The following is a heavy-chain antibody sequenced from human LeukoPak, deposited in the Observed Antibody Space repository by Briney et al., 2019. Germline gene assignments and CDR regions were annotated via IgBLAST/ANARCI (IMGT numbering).Heavy chain of an antibody. CDR1: GFSFRTYA. Sequence: GGSLRLSCAASGFSFRTYAMTWVRQALGKGLEWVSSISGSGATTYNADPLRGRFTISRDNSENTLYLQMNSLRAEDTAVYYCVKESTSSGYYYAPDYWGQGTLVTVS. J-gene: IGHJ4*02. CDR2: ISGSGATT. V-gene: IGHV3-23*01. D-gene: IGHD3-22*01. CDR3: VKESTSSGYYYAPDY.